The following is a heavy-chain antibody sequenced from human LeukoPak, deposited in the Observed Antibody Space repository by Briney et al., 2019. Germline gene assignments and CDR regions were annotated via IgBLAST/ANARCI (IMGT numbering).Heavy chain of an antibody. D-gene: IGHD4-23*01. Sequence: SETLSLTCTVSGGSISSYYWSWIRQPPGKGLEWIGYIYYSGSTNYNPSLKSRVTISVDTSKNQFSLKLSSVTAADAAVYYCARSPTVVTLIDYWGQGTLVTVSS. V-gene: IGHV4-59*01. J-gene: IGHJ4*02. CDR1: GGSISSYY. CDR3: ARSPTVVTLIDY. CDR2: IYYSGST.